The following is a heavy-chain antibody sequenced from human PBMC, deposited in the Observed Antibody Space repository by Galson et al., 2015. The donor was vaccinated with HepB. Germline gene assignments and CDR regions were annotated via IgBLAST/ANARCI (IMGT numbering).Heavy chain of an antibody. J-gene: IGHJ4*02. CDR3: ARDASPTTDAWYYFDY. CDR2: ISSSGNNI. D-gene: IGHD1-1*01. V-gene: IGHV3-48*02. Sequence: QAPGKGLEWIAYISSSGNNIYYADSVKGRFSISRDNANNALYLQMDSLGDDDTAVYYCARDASPTTDAWYYFDYWGQGTLVTVSS.